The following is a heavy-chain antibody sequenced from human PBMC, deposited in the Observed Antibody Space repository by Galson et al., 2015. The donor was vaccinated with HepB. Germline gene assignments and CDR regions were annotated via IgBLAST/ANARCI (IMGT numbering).Heavy chain of an antibody. Sequence: SVKVSCKASGYTFSSYVMHWVRQAPGQRLEWMGWINAGNGNRKYSQKFQGRVTITRDTSTSTAYMELSSLRSEDTAVYYCARDNYISSTYPDYWGQGTLVTVSS. CDR3: ARDNYISSTYPDY. CDR2: INAGNGNR. V-gene: IGHV1-3*01. J-gene: IGHJ4*02. D-gene: IGHD3-3*02. CDR1: GYTFSSYV.